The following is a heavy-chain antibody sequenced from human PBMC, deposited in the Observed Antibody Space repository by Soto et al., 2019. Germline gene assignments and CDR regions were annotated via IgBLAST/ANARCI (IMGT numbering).Heavy chain of an antibody. CDR3: ARGTPLHYYDSSGYLYGMDV. D-gene: IGHD3-22*01. Sequence: GASVKVSCKVSGYTFTSYYMHWVRQAPGQGLEWMGIINPSGGSTSYAQKFQGRVTMTRDTSTSTVYMELSSLRSEDTAVYYCARGTPLHYYDSSGYLYGMDVWGQGTTVTVS. V-gene: IGHV1-46*01. J-gene: IGHJ6*02. CDR2: INPSGGST. CDR1: GYTFTSYY.